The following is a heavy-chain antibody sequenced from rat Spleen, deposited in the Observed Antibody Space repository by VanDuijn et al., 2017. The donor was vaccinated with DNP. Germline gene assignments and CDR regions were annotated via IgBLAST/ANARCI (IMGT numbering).Heavy chain of an antibody. CDR1: GFSLPNYG. CDR3: ARGVIVAPLFAY. Sequence: QVQLRESGPVLVQASETLSLTCTVSGFSLPNYGVIWVRQSPGTGLEWMGVLWNTGGTRYNSALKSRLSISKDTSKSQVFLKMNSLQTEDTAMYFCARGVIVAPLFAYWGPGTLVTVSS. J-gene: IGHJ3*01. CDR2: LWNTGGT. D-gene: IGHD1-11*01. V-gene: IGHV2-41*01.